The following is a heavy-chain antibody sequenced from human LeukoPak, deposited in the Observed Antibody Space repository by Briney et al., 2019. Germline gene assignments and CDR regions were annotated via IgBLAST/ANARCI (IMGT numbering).Heavy chain of an antibody. CDR1: GGTFSSYA. CDR3: ARGLRIAAAVDY. V-gene: IGHV1-69*13. CDR2: IIPIFCTA. D-gene: IGHD6-13*01. Sequence: ASVKVSCKASGGTFSSYAISWVRQAPGQGLEWMGGIIPIFCTANYAQKFQGRVTITADESTSTAYMELSSLRSEDTAVYYCARGLRIAAAVDYWGQGTLVTVSS. J-gene: IGHJ4*02.